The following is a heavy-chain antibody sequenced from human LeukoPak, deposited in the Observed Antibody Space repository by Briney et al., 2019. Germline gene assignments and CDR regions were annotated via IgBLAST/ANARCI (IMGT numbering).Heavy chain of an antibody. CDR3: AAGRDITVAGPGGYFDY. J-gene: IGHJ4*02. Sequence: GGSLRLSCAASGFTFSDYHMNLIRQAPGKGLEWISYISPGGHTTYFADSVKGRFTLSRDNAKNSLSLQMNSLTAKDTAVYYCAAGRDITVAGPGGYFDYWGQGTLVTVSS. CDR2: ISPGGHTT. D-gene: IGHD6-19*01. CDR1: GFTFSDYH. V-gene: IGHV3-11*01.